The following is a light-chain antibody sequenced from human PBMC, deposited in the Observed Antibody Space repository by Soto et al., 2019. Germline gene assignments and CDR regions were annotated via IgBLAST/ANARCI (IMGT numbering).Light chain of an antibody. J-gene: IGKJ2*01. CDR1: QNIYNY. Sequence: DIPLTQSPSSLAASIGDIVSISYRASQNIYNYLNWYQHQPAKAPRLMLYGASTLQGGVPSRFSASGSGTDFTLTISNLQTDDFAAYYCQQSYSTPVYSFVQGTKVDI. CDR3: QQSYSTPVYS. CDR2: GAS. V-gene: IGKV1-39*01.